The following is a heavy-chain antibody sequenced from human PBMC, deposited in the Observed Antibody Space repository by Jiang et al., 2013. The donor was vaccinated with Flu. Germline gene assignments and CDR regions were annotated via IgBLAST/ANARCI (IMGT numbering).Heavy chain of an antibody. D-gene: IGHD6-19*01. V-gene: IGHV4-61*10. J-gene: IGHJ5*02. CDR2: IDDSGST. CDR3: ARVPLQVGSGWYWFDP. Sequence: SGGFISSGSYYWSWIRQPAGKGLEWIGYIDDSGSTNYNPSLKSRVTISVDTSKNQFSLRLSSVTAADTAVYYCARVPLQVGSGWYWFDPWGQGTLVTVSS. CDR1: GGFISSGSYY.